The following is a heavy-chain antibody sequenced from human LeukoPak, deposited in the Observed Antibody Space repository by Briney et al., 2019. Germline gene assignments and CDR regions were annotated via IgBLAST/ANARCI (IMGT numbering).Heavy chain of an antibody. V-gene: IGHV3-48*01. CDR3: ARDRGGTDDFWSGYYTGYFDY. CDR1: GFTFDDFG. Sequence: PGGSLRLSCAASGFTFDDFGMSWVRQAPGKGLEWVSYISSSSRTIYYADSVKGRFTISRDNAKNSLYLQMNSLRAEDTAVFYCARDRGGTDDFWSGYYTGYFDYWGQGTLVTVSS. CDR2: ISSSSRTI. D-gene: IGHD3-3*01. J-gene: IGHJ4*02.